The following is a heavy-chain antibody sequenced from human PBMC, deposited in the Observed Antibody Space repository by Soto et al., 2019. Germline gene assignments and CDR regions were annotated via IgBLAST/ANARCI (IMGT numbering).Heavy chain of an antibody. CDR1: GFTFSTYA. D-gene: IGHD5-12*01. CDR2: ISNSGHST. J-gene: IGHJ5*02. CDR3: AKGGPTFPNGFGP. Sequence: GGSLRLSCAASGFTFSTYAMNWVRLAPGKGLEWISVISNSGHSTFYADSVKGRFTISRDNSKNTLYLQMNNIRADDTAAYYCAKGGPTFPNGFGPWGQGALVTVSS. V-gene: IGHV3-23*01.